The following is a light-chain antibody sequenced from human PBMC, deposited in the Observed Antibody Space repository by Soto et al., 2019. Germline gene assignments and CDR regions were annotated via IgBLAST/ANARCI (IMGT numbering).Light chain of an antibody. CDR1: QSLSNNY. CDR2: DTS. CDR3: QQYGSSPGT. V-gene: IGKV3-20*01. J-gene: IGKJ1*01. Sequence: EIVLTHSPGTLSLSPGERATLSCRASQSLSNNYLAWYQQKPGQAPSLLIYDTSTRATGVPDRFSGSGSGTDFALTISRVEPGDVAIYFCQQYGSSPGTFGQGNKLDSK.